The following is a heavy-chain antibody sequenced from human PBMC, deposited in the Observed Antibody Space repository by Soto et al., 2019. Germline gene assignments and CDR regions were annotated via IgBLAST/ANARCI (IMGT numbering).Heavy chain of an antibody. CDR2: IYYSGST. V-gene: IGHV4-30-4*01. J-gene: IGHJ5*02. D-gene: IGHD3-22*01. CDR3: ARDYYDSSGYYYVDWFDP. CDR1: GGSISSGDYY. Sequence: PSETLSLTCTVSGGSISSGDYYWSWIRQPPGKGLEWIGYIYYSGSTYYNPSLKSRVTISVDTSKNQFSLKLSSVTAADTAVYYCARDYYDSSGYYYVDWFDPWGQGTQVTVSS.